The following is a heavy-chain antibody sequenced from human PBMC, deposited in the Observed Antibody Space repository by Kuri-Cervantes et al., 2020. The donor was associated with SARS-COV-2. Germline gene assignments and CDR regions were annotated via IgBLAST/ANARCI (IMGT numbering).Heavy chain of an antibody. D-gene: IGHD6-6*01. V-gene: IGHV1-24*01. J-gene: IGHJ6*03. CDR3: ATLEQLGNYYYYYYYMDV. CDR2: FDPEDGAT. CDR1: GYTLTELS. Sequence: ASVKVSCKVSGYTLTELSMHWVRQAPGKGLEWMGGFDPEDGATIYAQKFQGRVTMTEDTSTDTAYMELSSLRSEDTAVYYCATLEQLGNYYYYYYYMDVWGKGTTVTVSS.